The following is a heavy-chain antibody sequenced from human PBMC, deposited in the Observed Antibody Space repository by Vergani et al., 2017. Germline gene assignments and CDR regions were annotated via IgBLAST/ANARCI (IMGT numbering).Heavy chain of an antibody. D-gene: IGHD1-26*01. Sequence: QVRLVESGGGLVNPGGSLRLSCAASGFTFSDFYMSWIRQAPGKGPEWVSYIDSSGSTIYYADSVKGRVTMSRDNAKNSMYLQMNSLRAEDTAVYYCARRRGSGSYDSWGQGTLVTVSS. CDR1: GFTFSDFY. CDR3: ARRRGSGSYDS. J-gene: IGHJ5*01. V-gene: IGHV3-11*01. CDR2: IDSSGSTI.